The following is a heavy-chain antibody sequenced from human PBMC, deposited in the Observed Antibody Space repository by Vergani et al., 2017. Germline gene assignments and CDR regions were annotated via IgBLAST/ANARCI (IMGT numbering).Heavy chain of an antibody. J-gene: IGHJ4*02. CDR1: GGSISSYY. CDR2: IYYSGST. CDR3: ARIIAAAGYYYFDY. D-gene: IGHD6-13*01. Sequence: QVQLQESGPGLVKPSETLSLTCTVSGGSISSYYWSWIRQPPGKGLEWIGYIYYSGSTNYNPSLKSRVTISVDTSKNQFTLKLCAVTAADTAVYYCARIIAAAGYYYFDYWGQGTLVTVSS. V-gene: IGHV4-59*01.